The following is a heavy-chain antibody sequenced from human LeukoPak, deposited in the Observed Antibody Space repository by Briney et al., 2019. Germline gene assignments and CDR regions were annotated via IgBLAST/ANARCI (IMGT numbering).Heavy chain of an antibody. Sequence: GESLKISCQGSGYRFTSYWIGWVRQMPGKCLEWMGMIYPGDSDIRYSPSFQGHVTISADKSIATAYLQWSGLKASDTAMYYCARHISDCGGDCPFDYWGQGTLVTVSS. CDR3: ARHISDCGGDCPFDY. D-gene: IGHD2-21*02. CDR1: GYRFTSYW. J-gene: IGHJ4*02. V-gene: IGHV5-51*01. CDR2: IYPGDSDI.